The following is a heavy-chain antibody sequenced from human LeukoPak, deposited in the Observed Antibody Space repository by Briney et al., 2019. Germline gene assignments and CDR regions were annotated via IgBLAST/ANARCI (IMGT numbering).Heavy chain of an antibody. CDR3: AKGLWFGEFHPFDY. Sequence: GGSLRLSCAASGFTFDDYAMHWVRQAPGKGLEWVSGISWNSGSIGYADSVKGRFTISRDNAKNSLYLQMNSLRAEDTALYYCAKGLWFGEFHPFDYWGQGTLVTVPS. J-gene: IGHJ4*02. V-gene: IGHV3-9*01. CDR1: GFTFDDYA. D-gene: IGHD3-10*01. CDR2: ISWNSGSI.